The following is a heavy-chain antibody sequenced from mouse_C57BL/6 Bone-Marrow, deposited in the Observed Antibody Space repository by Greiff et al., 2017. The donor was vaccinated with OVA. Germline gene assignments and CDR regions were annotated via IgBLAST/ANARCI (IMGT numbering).Heavy chain of an antibody. D-gene: IGHD2-4*01. J-gene: IGHJ1*03. CDR3: ATIHYDYDEYLDV. V-gene: IGHV1-64*01. CDR2: IHPNSGST. Sequence: QVQLQQPGAELVKPGASVKLSCKASGYTFTSYWMHWVKQRPGQGLEWIGMIHPNSGSTNYNEKFKSKATLTVDKSSSTAYMQLSSLTSEDSAVYDYATIHYDYDEYLDVWGTGTTLTVSS. CDR1: GYTFTSYW.